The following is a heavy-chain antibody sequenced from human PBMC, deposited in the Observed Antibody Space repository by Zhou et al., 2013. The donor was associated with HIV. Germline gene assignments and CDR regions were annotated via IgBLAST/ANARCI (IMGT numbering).Heavy chain of an antibody. Sequence: EVQLVESGGGLVKPGGSLRLSCAGSGFTFSDAWMTWVRQAPGKGLEWVAYVKSKSDGGTIDYAAPVKGRFTISRDDSKSTVYLHMNSLKTEDTAVYYCTTDHLSGFWNGYSYGYFDLWGRGTLVTVSS. J-gene: IGHJ2*01. CDR2: VKSKSDGGTI. D-gene: IGHD3-3*01. V-gene: IGHV3-15*01. CDR1: GFTFSDAW. CDR3: TTDHLSGFWNGYSYGYFDL.